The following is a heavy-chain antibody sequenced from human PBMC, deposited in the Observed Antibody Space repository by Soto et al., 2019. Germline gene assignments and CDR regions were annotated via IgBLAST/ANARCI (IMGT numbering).Heavy chain of an antibody. V-gene: IGHV1-69*01. CDR2: IIPIFGTA. CDR1: GGTFSSYA. J-gene: IGHJ6*02. D-gene: IGHD3-3*01. Sequence: QVQLVQSGAEVKKPGSSVNVSCKAAGGTFSSYAISWVRQAPGQGLEWMGGIIPIFGTANDAQKFQGRVTITADESTSTDEMELSSRRSEDTAVDYCARQCFVVVIMGDYYYGMDVLGQGTTVTVSS. CDR3: ARQCFVVVIMGDYYYGMDV.